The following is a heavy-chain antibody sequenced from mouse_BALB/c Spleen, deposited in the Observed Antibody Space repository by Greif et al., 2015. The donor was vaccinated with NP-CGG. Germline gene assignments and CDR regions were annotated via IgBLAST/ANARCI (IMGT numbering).Heavy chain of an antibody. V-gene: IGHV1-63*02. Sequence: QVQLKESGAELVRPGTPVKISCKASGYTFTNYWLGWVKQRPGHGLEWIGDIYPGGGYTNYNEKFKGRATLTADTSSSTAYMQLSSLTSEDSAVYFCARGHAYAMDYWGQGTSVTVSS. J-gene: IGHJ4*01. CDR1: GYTFTNYW. CDR2: IYPGGGYT. D-gene: IGHD6-1*01. CDR3: ARGHAYAMDY.